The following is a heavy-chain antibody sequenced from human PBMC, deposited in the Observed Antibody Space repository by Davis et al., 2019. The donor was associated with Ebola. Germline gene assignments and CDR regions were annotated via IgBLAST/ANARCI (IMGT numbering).Heavy chain of an antibody. D-gene: IGHD5-24*01. Sequence: GESLKISCKASGFSFSGYCIAWVRQVPGKGLEWMCIIYHADSDTRYSPAFQGQVSISVDKSTSTAYLQWSSLKASDTAMYYCARGTDGYNPGGYFDSWGQGTLVTVSS. V-gene: IGHV5-51*01. CDR2: IYHADSDT. CDR3: ARGTDGYNPGGYFDS. CDR1: GFSFSGYC. J-gene: IGHJ4*02.